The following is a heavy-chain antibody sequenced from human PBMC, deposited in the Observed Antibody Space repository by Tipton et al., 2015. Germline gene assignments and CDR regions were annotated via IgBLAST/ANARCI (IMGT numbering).Heavy chain of an antibody. Sequence: TLSLTCIVSGGSISTGDYYWSWIRQSPGTGLEWIGYISDRGNTNYNPSLKGRVTISLDTSKNHFSLSLTSVTAADTAKYYCARRERERENCSGGSCDAFDVWGQGKMVTVSS. CDR1: GGSISTGDYY. D-gene: IGHD2-15*01. V-gene: IGHV4-61*03. J-gene: IGHJ3*01. CDR2: ISDRGNT. CDR3: ARRERERENCSGGSCDAFDV.